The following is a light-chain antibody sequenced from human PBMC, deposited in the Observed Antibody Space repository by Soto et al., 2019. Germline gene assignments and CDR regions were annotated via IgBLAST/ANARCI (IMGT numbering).Light chain of an antibody. CDR3: QQYNNYPPT. J-gene: IGKJ3*01. Sequence: DIQMTQSPSTLSASVGDRVTITCRASQSISSWLAWYQQKPGKAPNLLIYEASSLQGGVPSRFIGSGSGTEFSLTISSLQPDDLATYYCQQYNNYPPTFGPGTKVDI. CDR2: EAS. V-gene: IGKV1-5*03. CDR1: QSISSW.